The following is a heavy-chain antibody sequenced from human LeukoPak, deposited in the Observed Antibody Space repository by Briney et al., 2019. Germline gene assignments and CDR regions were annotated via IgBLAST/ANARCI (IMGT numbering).Heavy chain of an antibody. CDR2: IYYSGST. Sequence: SETLSLTCTVSGGSISSGDYYWSWIRQPPGKGPEWIGYIYYSGSTYYNPSLKSRVTISVDTSKNQFSLKLSSVTAADTAVYYCARVSIDPSRYCSGGSCYSDRYCGMDVWGQGTTVTVSS. D-gene: IGHD2-15*01. CDR3: ARVSIDPSRYCSGGSCYSDRYCGMDV. CDR1: GGSISSGDYY. V-gene: IGHV4-30-4*01. J-gene: IGHJ6*02.